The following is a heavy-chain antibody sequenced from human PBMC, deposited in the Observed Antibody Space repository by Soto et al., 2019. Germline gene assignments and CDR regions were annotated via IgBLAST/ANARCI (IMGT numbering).Heavy chain of an antibody. CDR1: GDSISSSTYY. Sequence: QLQLQESGPGLVKPSETLPLTCTVSGDSISSSTYYWGWIRRPPGKGLEWIATIFSTGTTHYNPSLRSRVTISVDTSKNQFSLTVRSVTAADTAAYYCARHDYGDGFSYWGQGSQVTVSS. D-gene: IGHD4-17*01. V-gene: IGHV4-39*01. CDR3: ARHDYGDGFSY. CDR2: IFSTGTT. J-gene: IGHJ4*02.